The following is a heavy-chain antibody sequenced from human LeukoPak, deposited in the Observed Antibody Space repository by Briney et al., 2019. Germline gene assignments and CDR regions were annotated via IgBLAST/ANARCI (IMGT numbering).Heavy chain of an antibody. Sequence: PSETLSLTCTVSGGSISSGGYCWSWIRQHPGKGLEWIGYIYYCGSTYYNPSLKSRVTISVDTSKNQCSLKLSSVTAADTAVYYCARGGFTYFDYWGQGTLVTVSS. CDR1: GGSISSGGYC. V-gene: IGHV4-31*03. CDR2: IYYCGST. CDR3: ARGGFTYFDY. J-gene: IGHJ4*02.